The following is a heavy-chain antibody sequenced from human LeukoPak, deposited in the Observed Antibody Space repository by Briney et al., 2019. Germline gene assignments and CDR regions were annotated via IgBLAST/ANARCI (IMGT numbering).Heavy chain of an antibody. CDR1: GYTFTDYY. Sequence: GASVMVSCKASGYTFTDYYIHWVRQAPGQGLEWMGWIIPNSGDTNYAQKFQGRVTITRDTSITTAYLELTGLISDDSAVYYCARRGGGAATGFHWGQGTLVTVSS. CDR2: IIPNSGDT. CDR3: ARRGGGAATGFH. D-gene: IGHD1-1*01. J-gene: IGHJ4*02. V-gene: IGHV1-2*02.